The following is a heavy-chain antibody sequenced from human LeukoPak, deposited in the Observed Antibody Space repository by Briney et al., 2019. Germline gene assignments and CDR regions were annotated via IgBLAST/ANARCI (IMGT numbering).Heavy chain of an antibody. D-gene: IGHD6-19*01. CDR2: IKSKTEDGTT. J-gene: IGHJ6*02. CDR3: TSHSSTASYGMDV. V-gene: IGHV3-15*01. CDR1: GFTFSNAW. Sequence: GGSLRLSCAASGFTFSNAWMSWVRQAPGKGLEWVGRIKSKTEDGTTDYAAPVKGRFTISRDDSKNTLYLQMNSLKTEDTAVYYCTSHSSTASYGMDVWGQGTTVTVSS.